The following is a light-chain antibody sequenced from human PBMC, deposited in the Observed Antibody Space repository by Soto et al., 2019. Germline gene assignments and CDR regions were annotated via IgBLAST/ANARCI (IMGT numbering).Light chain of an antibody. V-gene: IGKV1-5*03. CDR1: QSISSW. J-gene: IGKJ1*01. Sequence: DIQMTQSPSTLSASVGERVTITCRASQSISSWLAWYQQKPGKAPKLLIYKASSLESGVPSSFSGSGSGTEFTLTISSLQPDDFATYYCQQDNSYSGTFGQGTKVEIK. CDR2: KAS. CDR3: QQDNSYSGT.